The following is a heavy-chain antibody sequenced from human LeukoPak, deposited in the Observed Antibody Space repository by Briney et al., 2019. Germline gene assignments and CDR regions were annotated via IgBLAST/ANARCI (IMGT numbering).Heavy chain of an antibody. V-gene: IGHV1-2*02. J-gene: IGHJ4*02. Sequence: ASVKVSCKASGYTFTGYYMHWVRQAPGQGLEWMGWINPNSGGTNYAQKFQGRVTMTRDTSISTAYMELSRLRSDDTAVYYCARDQNSIFCLDYWGQGTLVTVSS. CDR2: INPNSGGT. D-gene: IGHD3-9*01. CDR3: ARDQNSIFCLDY. CDR1: GYTFTGYY.